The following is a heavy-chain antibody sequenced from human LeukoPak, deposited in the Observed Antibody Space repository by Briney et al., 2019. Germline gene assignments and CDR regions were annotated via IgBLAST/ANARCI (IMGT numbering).Heavy chain of an antibody. J-gene: IGHJ3*02. CDR3: ARDDSSSDHDAFDI. Sequence: AETLSLTCTVSGGSISSYYWSWVRQPPGKGLEWIGYIYYSESTNYNPSLKSRVTISVDTSKNQFSLKLSSVTAADTAVYYCARDDSSSDHDAFDISGQGTMVTVSS. V-gene: IGHV4-59*01. D-gene: IGHD6-19*01. CDR1: GGSISSYY. CDR2: IYYSEST.